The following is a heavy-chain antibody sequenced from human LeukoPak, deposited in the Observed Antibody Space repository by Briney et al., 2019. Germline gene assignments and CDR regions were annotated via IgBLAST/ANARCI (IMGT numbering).Heavy chain of an antibody. V-gene: IGHV1-2*02. CDR1: GYTFTDYY. CDR3: ARRDGYNLFDY. D-gene: IGHD5-24*01. CDR2: VNPNTGGA. Sequence: ASVKVSCKASGYTFTDYYIHWVRQAPGQGLEWLGWVNPNTGGANYAQKFQGRVTMTRDTSISTAYMELSRLRSDDTAVYYCARRDGYNLFDYWGQGTLVTVSS. J-gene: IGHJ4*02.